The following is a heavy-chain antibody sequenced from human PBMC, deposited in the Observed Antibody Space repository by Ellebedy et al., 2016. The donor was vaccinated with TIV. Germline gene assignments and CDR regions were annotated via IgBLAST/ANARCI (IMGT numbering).Heavy chain of an antibody. J-gene: IGHJ4*02. D-gene: IGHD2-2*01. CDR1: GYTFTSYY. CDR3: ARDPIGFPTHCSSTSCSPWFDY. CDR2: INPSGGST. V-gene: IGHV1-46*04. Sequence: AASVKVSCKASGYTFTSYYMHWVRQAPGQGLEWMGIINPSGGSTSYAQKLQGRVTMTRDTSTSTVYMELSSLRSEDTAVYYCARDPIGFPTHCSSTSCSPWFDYWGQGTLVTVSS.